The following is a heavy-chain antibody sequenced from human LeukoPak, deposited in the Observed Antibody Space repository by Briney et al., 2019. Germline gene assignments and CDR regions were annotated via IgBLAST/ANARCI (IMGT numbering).Heavy chain of an antibody. Sequence: GGSLRLSCAASGFTFSDYYMSWIRQAPGKGLEWVSYISSSGSTIYYADSVKGRFTISRDNAKNSLYLQMNSLRAEDTAVYYCARDKDAYYDFWSGYSYYFDYWGQGTLVTVSS. V-gene: IGHV3-11*04. CDR2: ISSSGSTI. CDR1: GFTFSDYY. D-gene: IGHD3-3*01. CDR3: ARDKDAYYDFWSGYSYYFDY. J-gene: IGHJ4*02.